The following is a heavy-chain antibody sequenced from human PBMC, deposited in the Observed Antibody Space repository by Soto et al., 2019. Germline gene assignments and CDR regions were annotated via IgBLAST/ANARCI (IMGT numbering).Heavy chain of an antibody. Sequence: EVQLVESGGGLVQPGGSLRLSCAASGFTFSSYWMSWVRQAPGKGLEWVANIKQDGSEKYYVDSVKGRFTISRDNAKNSLYLQMNSLRAEDTAVYYCARWIERLRYGFDYWGQGTLVTVSS. V-gene: IGHV3-7*05. CDR1: GFTFSSYW. J-gene: IGHJ4*02. CDR3: ARWIERLRYGFDY. D-gene: IGHD5-12*01. CDR2: IKQDGSEK.